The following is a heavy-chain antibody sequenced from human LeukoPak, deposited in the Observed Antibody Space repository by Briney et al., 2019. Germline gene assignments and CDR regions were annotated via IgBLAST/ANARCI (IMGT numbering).Heavy chain of an antibody. CDR1: GGSISSYY. D-gene: IGHD3-22*01. CDR2: IYYSGST. Sequence: SETLSLTCTVSGGSISSYYWSWIRQPPGKGLEWSGYIYYSGSTNYNPSLKSRVTISVDTSKNQFSLKLSSVTAADTAVYYCARGARGYYYDSSGYYFDYWGQGTLVTVSS. J-gene: IGHJ4*02. CDR3: ARGARGYYYDSSGYYFDY. V-gene: IGHV4-59*01.